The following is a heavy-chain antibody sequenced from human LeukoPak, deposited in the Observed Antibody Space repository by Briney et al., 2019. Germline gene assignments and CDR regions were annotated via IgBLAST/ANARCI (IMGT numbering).Heavy chain of an antibody. J-gene: IGHJ6*02. Sequence: GGSLRLSCAASGFTFSGYAMSWVRQAPGKGLEWVSGISGSGGSTYHADSVKGRLTISRDNSKNTPDLQMNSLRAEDTAVYYCAKGGSDYFGSGYYYYGMDVWGQGTTVTVSS. CDR1: GFTFSGYA. CDR3: AKGGSDYFGSGYYYYGMDV. V-gene: IGHV3-23*01. CDR2: ISGSGGST. D-gene: IGHD3-10*01.